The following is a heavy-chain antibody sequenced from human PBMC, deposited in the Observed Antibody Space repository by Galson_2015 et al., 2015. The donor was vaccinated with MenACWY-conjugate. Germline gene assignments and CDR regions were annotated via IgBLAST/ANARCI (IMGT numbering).Heavy chain of an antibody. V-gene: IGHV3-23*01. CDR1: GFTFGSYP. D-gene: IGHD6-19*01. J-gene: IGHJ4*02. CDR3: AKEDSSGWQTNY. CDR2: ISGSGDST. Sequence: SLRLSCAVSGFTFGSYPMTWVRQAPGRGLEWVSGISGSGDSTYYADSVKGRFTISRDNSKNTLDLQMSSLRAEDTAVYYCAKEDSSGWQTNYWGQGTLVTVSS.